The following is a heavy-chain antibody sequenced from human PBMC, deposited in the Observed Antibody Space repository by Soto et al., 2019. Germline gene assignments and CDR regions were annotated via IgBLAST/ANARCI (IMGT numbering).Heavy chain of an antibody. CDR3: ARAYKYQLLYLYWFDP. V-gene: IGHV3-30-3*01. D-gene: IGHD2-2*02. J-gene: IGHJ5*02. CDR2: ISYDGSNK. CDR1: GFTFSSYA. Sequence: SLRLSCAASGFTFSSYAMHWVRQAPGKGLEWVAVISYDGSNKYYADSVKGRFTISRDNSKNTLYLQMNSLRAEDTAVYYCARAYKYQLLYLYWFDPWGQGTLVTVSS.